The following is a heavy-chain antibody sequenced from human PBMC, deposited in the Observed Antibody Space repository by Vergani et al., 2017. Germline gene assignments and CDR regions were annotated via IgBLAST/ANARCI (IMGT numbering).Heavy chain of an antibody. D-gene: IGHD3-16*02. V-gene: IGHV4-59*12. CDR2: MYHSGST. CDR1: GGSMSGYY. CDR3: ARASXRALVGYYYYMDV. Sequence: QVRLQESGPGLVKPSETLSLTCSVSGGSMSGYYWSWIRQPPGKELEWIGYMYHSGSTNYNPSLETRVTISGDTSKNQFSLWVNSVTAADTAVYFCARASXRALVGYYYYMDVWGKGKTVVVSS. J-gene: IGHJ6*03.